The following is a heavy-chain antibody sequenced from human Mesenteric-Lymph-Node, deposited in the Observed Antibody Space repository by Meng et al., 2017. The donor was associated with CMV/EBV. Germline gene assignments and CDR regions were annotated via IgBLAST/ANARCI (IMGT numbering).Heavy chain of an antibody. J-gene: IGHJ6*02. CDR2: ISSGSSYI. D-gene: IGHD2-2*01. Sequence: GESLKISCAASGFTFSSYSMNWVRQAPGKGLEWVSSISSGSSYIYYADSVKGRFTISRDNAKNSLYLQMNSLRAEDTAVYYCARDRPAARSYYYYGMDVWGQGTTVTVSS. V-gene: IGHV3-21*01. CDR3: ARDRPAARSYYYYGMDV. CDR1: GFTFSSYS.